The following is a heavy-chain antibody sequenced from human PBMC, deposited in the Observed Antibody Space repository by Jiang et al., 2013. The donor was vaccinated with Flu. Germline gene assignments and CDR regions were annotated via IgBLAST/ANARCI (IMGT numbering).Heavy chain of an antibody. CDR3: ARSSRQLWPTRGAFDI. J-gene: IGHJ3*02. D-gene: IGHD5-18*01. V-gene: IGHV5-51*01. CDR2: IYPGDSDT. Sequence: LEWMGIIYPGDSDTRYSPSFQGQVTISVRQVHQHRYLQWSSLKASDTAMYYCARSSRQLWPTRGAFDIWGQGTMVTVSS.